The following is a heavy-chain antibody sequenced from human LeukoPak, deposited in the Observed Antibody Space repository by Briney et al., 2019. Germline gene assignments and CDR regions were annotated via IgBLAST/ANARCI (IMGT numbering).Heavy chain of an antibody. Sequence: GASVKVSCKASGYTFSGYYLHWVRQAPGQGPEWMGHVDPNSGGTKYPQKSQGRVTMTRDTSTSSAYMELSSLIFDDTAVYYCARDLGYSFGSVWHKYFDYWGHGTLVTVSS. D-gene: IGHD5-18*01. CDR2: VDPNSGGT. V-gene: IGHV1-2*06. CDR1: GYTFSGYY. CDR3: ARDLGYSFGSVWHKYFDY. J-gene: IGHJ4*01.